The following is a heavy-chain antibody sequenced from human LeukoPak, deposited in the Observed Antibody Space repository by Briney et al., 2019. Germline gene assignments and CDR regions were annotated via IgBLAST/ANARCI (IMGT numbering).Heavy chain of an antibody. CDR1: GFTFSSYS. Sequence: PGGSLRLSCAASGFTFSSYSMNWVRQAPGKGLEWVSSISSSSSYIYYADSVKGRFTISGDNAKNSLYLQMNSLRAEDTAVYYCARDRMAIDYYDSSGYYHWFDPWGQGTLVTVSS. D-gene: IGHD3-22*01. CDR3: ARDRMAIDYYDSSGYYHWFDP. CDR2: ISSSSSYI. V-gene: IGHV3-21*01. J-gene: IGHJ5*02.